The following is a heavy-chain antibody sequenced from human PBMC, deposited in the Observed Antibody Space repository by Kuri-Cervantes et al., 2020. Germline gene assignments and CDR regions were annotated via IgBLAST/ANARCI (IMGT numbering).Heavy chain of an antibody. V-gene: IGHV4-59*12. Sequence: ESLKISCTVSGGSISGYFWTWIRQPPGKGLEWIGYIYYSGSTNYNPSLKSRVTISVDTSKNQFSLKLSSVTAADTAVYYCASSSEWELYYFDFWGQGTLVTVSS. CDR2: IYYSGST. D-gene: IGHD1-26*01. CDR1: GGSISGYF. CDR3: ASSSEWELYYFDF. J-gene: IGHJ4*02.